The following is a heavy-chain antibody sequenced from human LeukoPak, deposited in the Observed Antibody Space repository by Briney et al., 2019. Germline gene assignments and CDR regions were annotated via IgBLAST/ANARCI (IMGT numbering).Heavy chain of an antibody. CDR2: ISYDGSNK. CDR3: ARDWGITMIVVVSRGAFDI. CDR1: GFTFSSYG. D-gene: IGHD3-22*01. V-gene: IGHV3-30*19. Sequence: GGSLRLSCAASGFTFSSYGMHWVRQAPGKGLEWVAVISYDGSNKYYADSVKGRFTISRDNSKNTLYLQMNSLRAEDTAVYYCARDWGITMIVVVSRGAFDIWGQGTTVTVSS. J-gene: IGHJ6*02.